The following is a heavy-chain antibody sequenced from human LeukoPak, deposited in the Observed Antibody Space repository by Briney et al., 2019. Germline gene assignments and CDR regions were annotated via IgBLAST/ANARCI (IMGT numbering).Heavy chain of an antibody. CDR3: ARVSSSWWLWYFDL. D-gene: IGHD6-13*01. J-gene: IGHJ2*01. Sequence: AGGSLRLSCAASGFIFDDYDMSWVRQAPGKGLEWVANIKQDGSEKYYVDSVKGRFTISRDNAKNSLYLQMNSLRAEDTAVYYCARVSSSWWLWYFDLWGRGTLVTVSS. CDR1: GFIFDDYD. CDR2: IKQDGSEK. V-gene: IGHV3-7*01.